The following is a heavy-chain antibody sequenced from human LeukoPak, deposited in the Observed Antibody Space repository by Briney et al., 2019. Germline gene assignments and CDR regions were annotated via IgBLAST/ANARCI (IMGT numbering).Heavy chain of an antibody. CDR1: GFTFSSYA. V-gene: IGHV3-30-3*01. Sequence: GGSLRLSCAASGFTFSSYAMHWVRQAPGKGLEWVAVISYDGSNKYYADSVKGRFTISRDNSKNTLYLQMNSLRAEDTAVYYCARDRNGDHDYWGQGTLVTVSS. CDR3: ARDRNGDHDY. J-gene: IGHJ4*02. D-gene: IGHD4-17*01. CDR2: ISYDGSNK.